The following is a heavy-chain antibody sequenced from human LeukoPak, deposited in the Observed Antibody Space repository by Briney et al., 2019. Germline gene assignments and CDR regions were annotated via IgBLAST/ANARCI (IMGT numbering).Heavy chain of an antibody. Sequence: SVKVSCKASGGTFSRYAISWVRQAPGQGLGWMGGIIPIFGTASYAQKFQGRVTITTDESTTTAYIELSSLRSEDTAVYYCAIVELATPFYWYFDLWGRGTLVTVSS. V-gene: IGHV1-69*05. J-gene: IGHJ2*01. CDR2: IIPIFGTA. CDR1: GGTFSRYA. CDR3: AIVELATPFYWYFDL. D-gene: IGHD5-24*01.